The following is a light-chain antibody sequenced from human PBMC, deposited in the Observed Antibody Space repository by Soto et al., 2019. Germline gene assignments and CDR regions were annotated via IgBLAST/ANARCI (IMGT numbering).Light chain of an antibody. Sequence: QSALTQPASVPGSPGQSITISCTGTSSDIGGYDYVSWYQQRPGKAPRLMIYEVRYRPSGVSNRFSGSESGNTASLTISGLQAEDEADYYCCSYTRTSNHYFFGSGTKVTVL. CDR3: CSYTRTSNHYF. CDR2: EVR. J-gene: IGLJ1*01. CDR1: SSDIGGYDY. V-gene: IGLV2-14*01.